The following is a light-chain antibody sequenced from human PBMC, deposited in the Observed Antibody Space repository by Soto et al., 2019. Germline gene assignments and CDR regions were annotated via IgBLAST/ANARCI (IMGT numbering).Light chain of an antibody. CDR3: LQYNDWPPKQYT. Sequence: EIVMTQSPATLSVSPGERVTLSSRASQSVSSDLAWYQHKPGQAPRLLIYGASTRATTTPARFSGSGSGTEFSLSISSLQSEDFAVYYCLQYNDWPPKQYTFGQGTKLEIK. CDR1: QSVSSD. J-gene: IGKJ2*01. CDR2: GAS. V-gene: IGKV3-15*01.